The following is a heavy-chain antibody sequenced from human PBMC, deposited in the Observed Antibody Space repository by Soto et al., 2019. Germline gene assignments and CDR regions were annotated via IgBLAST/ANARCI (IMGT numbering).Heavy chain of an antibody. V-gene: IGHV3-30*18. CDR1: GFTFSSYG. J-gene: IGHJ4*02. CDR3: AKEGGLSGSYYISSSYYFDY. CDR2: ISYDGSNT. D-gene: IGHD1-26*01. Sequence: GGSLRLSCIASGFTFSSYGMHWVRQAPGKGLEWVAIISYDGSNTYYADSVKGRFTISRDNSKNTLYLQMNSLRAEDTSVYYCAKEGGLSGSYYISSSYYFDYWGQGTLVTVSS.